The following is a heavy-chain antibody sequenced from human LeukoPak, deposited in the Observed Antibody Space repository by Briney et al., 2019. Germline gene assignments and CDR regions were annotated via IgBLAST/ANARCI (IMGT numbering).Heavy chain of an antibody. J-gene: IGHJ4*02. CDR2: ISGSGGST. CDR1: GFTFSSYA. CDR3: AREIDGSCDY. Sequence: GGSLRLSCAASGFTFSSYAMSWVRQAPGKGLEWVSAISGSGGSTYYADSVKGRFTISRDNSKNTLYLQMGSLRAEDMAVYYCAREIDGSCDYWGQGTLVTVSS. V-gene: IGHV3-23*01. D-gene: IGHD1-26*01.